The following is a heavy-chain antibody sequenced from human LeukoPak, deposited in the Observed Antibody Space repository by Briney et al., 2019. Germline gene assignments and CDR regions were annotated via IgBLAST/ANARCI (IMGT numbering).Heavy chain of an antibody. CDR3: AKETPYYYDSSGSFDY. V-gene: IGHV3-23*01. J-gene: IGHJ4*02. Sequence: GSLRLSCAASGFTFSSYAMSWVRQAPGKGLEWVSAISGSGGSTYYADSVKGRFTISRDNSKNTLYLQMNSLRAEDTAVYYCAKETPYYYDSSGSFDYWGQGTLVTVSS. CDR1: GFTFSSYA. D-gene: IGHD3-22*01. CDR2: ISGSGGST.